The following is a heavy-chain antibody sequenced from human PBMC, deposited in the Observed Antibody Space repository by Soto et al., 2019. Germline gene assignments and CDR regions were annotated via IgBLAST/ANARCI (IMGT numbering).Heavy chain of an antibody. Sequence: QVQLVQSGAEVKKPGSSVNVSCKASGGTFSNDIISWVRQAPGQGLDWMGTIIPMFGIVNYAQKLQGRVTISADKSTSTAYMELSSLRSEDTAVYYCASGTLYGSGSYPVDYWCQGTLVTVSS. CDR3: ASGTLYGSGSYPVDY. J-gene: IGHJ4*02. CDR1: GGTFSNDI. D-gene: IGHD3-10*01. V-gene: IGHV1-69*02. CDR2: IIPMFGIV.